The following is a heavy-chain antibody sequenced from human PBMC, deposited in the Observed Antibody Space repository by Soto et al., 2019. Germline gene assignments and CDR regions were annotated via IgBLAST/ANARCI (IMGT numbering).Heavy chain of an antibody. J-gene: IGHJ4*02. V-gene: IGHV3-23*01. Sequence: EVQVLESGGGLVQPGGSLRLSCTASGFTFSDTAMAWVRQAPGKGLEWVSTIGRGGDTYYTDSLKGRFTISRDNSKNTLCLQLNGLRAEDPAKYYCEKGGWDSRSDYWGQGTLVTVSS. CDR3: EKGGWDSRSDY. CDR1: GFTFSDTA. D-gene: IGHD6-19*01. CDR2: IGRGGDT.